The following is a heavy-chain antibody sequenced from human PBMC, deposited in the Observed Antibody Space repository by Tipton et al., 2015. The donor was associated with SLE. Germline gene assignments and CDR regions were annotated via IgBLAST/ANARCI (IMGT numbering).Heavy chain of an antibody. CDR1: GDSISRSTYY. CDR2: IYYLGNT. Sequence: TLSLTCNVSGDSISRSTYYWGWIRQPPGKGLEWIGTIYYLGNTNYNPSLKSRVTISVDKSKNQFSLKLSSVTAADTAVYYCARSGPYWNYGHYFDYWGQGTLVTVSS. J-gene: IGHJ4*02. CDR3: ARSGPYWNYGHYFDY. D-gene: IGHD1-7*01. V-gene: IGHV4-39*07.